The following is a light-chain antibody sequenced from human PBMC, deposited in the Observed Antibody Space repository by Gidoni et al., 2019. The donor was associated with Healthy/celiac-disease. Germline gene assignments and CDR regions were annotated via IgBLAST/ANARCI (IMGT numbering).Light chain of an antibody. Sequence: DIKMTPSPSSLSASVGDRVTIPCRASQSISSDLNLYQQKPGTAPKLLIYAASSLQSGVPSMFSGSGSGTDFTLTISSLQPEDFATYYCQQSSSSPWTFXQXTKVEIK. CDR3: QQSSSSPWT. V-gene: IGKV1-39*01. CDR2: AAS. CDR1: QSISSD. J-gene: IGKJ1*01.